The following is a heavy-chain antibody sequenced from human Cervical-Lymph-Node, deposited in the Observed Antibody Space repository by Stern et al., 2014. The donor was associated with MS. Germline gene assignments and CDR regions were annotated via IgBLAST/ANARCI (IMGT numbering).Heavy chain of an antibody. CDR1: GFTFSGSW. Sequence: EVQLVESGGGLVQPGGSLRLSCAASGFTFSGSWMTWVRQAPGQGLEWVASIKDDGSDRYYVDSVKGRFTISRDNAKTSLFLQMNGLRAEDTAVYYCARDRYFGAFDIWGQGTMVTVSS. V-gene: IGHV3-7*01. CDR2: IKDDGSDR. CDR3: ARDRYFGAFDI. J-gene: IGHJ3*02. D-gene: IGHD3-10*01.